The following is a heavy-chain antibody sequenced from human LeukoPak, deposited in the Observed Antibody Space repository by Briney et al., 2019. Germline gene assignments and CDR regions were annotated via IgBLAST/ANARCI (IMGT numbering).Heavy chain of an antibody. CDR1: GFTFNNYA. Sequence: GGSLRLSCAASGFTFNNYAMSWVSQAPGKGLEWVSDISASGGSTDYADSVKGRFTISRDNSKNTLHLQMNSLRAEDTAIYYCANALSDFWRAQNEWGQGTLVTVSS. CDR3: ANALSDFWRAQNE. V-gene: IGHV3-23*01. D-gene: IGHD3-3*01. J-gene: IGHJ4*02. CDR2: ISASGGST.